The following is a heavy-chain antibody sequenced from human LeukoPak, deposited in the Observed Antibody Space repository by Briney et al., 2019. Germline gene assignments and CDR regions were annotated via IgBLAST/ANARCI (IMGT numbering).Heavy chain of an antibody. V-gene: IGHV4-30-4*01. D-gene: IGHD6-13*01. CDR3: ARAAGAAAGPFDY. J-gene: IGHJ4*02. CDR1: GGSISSGDYY. CDR2: IYYSGST. Sequence: PSETLSLTCTVSGGSISSGDYYWSWIRQPPGKGLEWIGYIYYSGSTYYNPSLKSRVTISVDTSKNQFSLKLSSVTAADTAVYYCARAAGAAAGPFDYWGQGTLVTVSS.